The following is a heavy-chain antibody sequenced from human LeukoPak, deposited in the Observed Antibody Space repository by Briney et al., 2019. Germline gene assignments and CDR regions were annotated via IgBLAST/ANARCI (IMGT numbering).Heavy chain of an antibody. V-gene: IGHV3-7*05. CDR3: ASGNGMDV. CDR2: IKQDGSEK. CDR1: GFTFSTYW. Sequence: GDSLRLSCVDSGFTFSTYWMSWVRQAPGKGLEWVANIKQDGSEKYYVDSVKGRFTISRDNAQNSLYLQMNSLGADDTAVYYRASGNGMDVWGQGTTVTVSS. J-gene: IGHJ6*02.